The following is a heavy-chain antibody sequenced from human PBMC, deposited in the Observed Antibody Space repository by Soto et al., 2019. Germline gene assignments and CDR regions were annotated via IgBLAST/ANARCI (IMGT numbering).Heavy chain of an antibody. V-gene: IGHV3-23*01. CDR3: AKGQKCELPLDY. Sequence: EVQLLESGGGLVQPGGSLRLSCAASGFTLRNYAMSWVRQAPGKGLEWVSAISDSGRSMYYAGSVKGRFTISRDSSENTLSLQMNSLRAEDTAVYFCAKGQKCELPLDYWGPGVLVTVSS. CDR1: GFTLRNYA. D-gene: IGHD3-10*01. CDR2: ISDSGRSM. J-gene: IGHJ4*02.